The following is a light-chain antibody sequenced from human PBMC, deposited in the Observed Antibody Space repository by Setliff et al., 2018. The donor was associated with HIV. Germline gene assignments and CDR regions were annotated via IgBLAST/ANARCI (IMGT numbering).Light chain of an antibody. CDR2: EVN. J-gene: IGLJ1*01. V-gene: IGLV2-8*01. CDR1: SSDVGGYDY. Sequence: QSALTQPPSASGSPGQSVTISCTGTSSDVGGYDYVSWYQQHPGKAPKVVIYEVNKRPSGVPDRFSGSKSGNTASLTVSGLQAEDEADYYCSSYADSNNYVFGTGTKATVL. CDR3: SSYADSNNYV.